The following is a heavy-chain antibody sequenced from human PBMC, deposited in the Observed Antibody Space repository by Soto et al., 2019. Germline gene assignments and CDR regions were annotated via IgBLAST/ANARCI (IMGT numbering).Heavy chain of an antibody. Sequence: QLQLQESGPGLVKPSETLSLTCTVSGGSISSSSYYWGWIRQPPGKGLEWIGSIYYSGSTYYNPSLKSRVTISIDTSKNQFSLKLSSVNAADTAVYYCARIGGRHSQWYFEYWVQGTLVTVSS. CDR1: GGSISSSSYY. V-gene: IGHV4-39*01. CDR3: ARIGGRHSQWYFEY. D-gene: IGHD1-26*01. J-gene: IGHJ4*02. CDR2: IYYSGST.